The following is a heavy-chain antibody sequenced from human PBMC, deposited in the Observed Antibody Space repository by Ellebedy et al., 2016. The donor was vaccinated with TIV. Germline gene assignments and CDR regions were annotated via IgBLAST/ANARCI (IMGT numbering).Heavy chain of an antibody. J-gene: IGHJ4*02. CDR3: ARDPQTSGLYFDY. CDR1: RGTFSSYA. Sequence: SVKVSXKASRGTFSSYAISWVRQAPGQGLEWMGGIIPIFGTANYAQKFQGRVTITADESTSTAYMELSSLRSEDTAVYYCARDPQTSGLYFDYWGQGTLVTVSS. D-gene: IGHD6-19*01. V-gene: IGHV1-69*13. CDR2: IIPIFGTA.